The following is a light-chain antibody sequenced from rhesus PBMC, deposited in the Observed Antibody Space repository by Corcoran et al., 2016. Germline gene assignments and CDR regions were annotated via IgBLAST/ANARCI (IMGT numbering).Light chain of an antibody. V-gene: IGKV1S14*01. CDR2: FAS. Sequence: DIQMTQSPSSLSASVGDRVTITCRASQGISNYLDWYQQKPGEAPKLLIYFASDLQSGIPSRVSGSGAGTDFTLTISSLQSEDFATYYCQHYYSSPPTFGGGTSVELK. CDR3: QHYYSSPPT. J-gene: IGKJ4*01. CDR1: QGISNY.